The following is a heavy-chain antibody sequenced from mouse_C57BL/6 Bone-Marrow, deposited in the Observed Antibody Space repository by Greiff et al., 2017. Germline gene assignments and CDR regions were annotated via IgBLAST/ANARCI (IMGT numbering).Heavy chain of an antibody. CDR2: IYPGDGDT. CDR3: ARSQYYGSSPYFDY. D-gene: IGHD1-1*01. V-gene: IGHV1-80*01. Sequence: QVQLQQSGAELVKPGASVKISCKASGYAFSSYWMNWVKQRPGKGLEWIGQIYPGDGDTNYNGKFKGKATLTADKSSSTAYMQLSSLTSEDSAVYFCARSQYYGSSPYFDYWGQGTTLTVSS. CDR1: GYAFSSYW. J-gene: IGHJ2*01.